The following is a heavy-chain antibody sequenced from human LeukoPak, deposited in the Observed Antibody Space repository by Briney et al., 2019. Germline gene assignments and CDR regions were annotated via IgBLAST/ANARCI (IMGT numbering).Heavy chain of an antibody. CDR2: ISSSGGST. Sequence: GGSLRLSCAASGFTFSNYAMSWVRQTPGKGLEWVSTISSSGGSTLYADSMKGRFTIYRDNSKNTLYLQMSSLRADDTAVYYCAKSLAATGIDYWGQGTLVTVSS. CDR3: AKSLAATGIDY. CDR1: GFTFSNYA. D-gene: IGHD6-13*01. V-gene: IGHV3-23*01. J-gene: IGHJ4*02.